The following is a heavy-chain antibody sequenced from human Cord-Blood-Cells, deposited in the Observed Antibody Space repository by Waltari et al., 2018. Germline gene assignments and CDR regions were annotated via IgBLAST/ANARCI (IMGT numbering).Heavy chain of an antibody. Sequence: QVQLVQSGAEVKKPGAAVQVSCKASGCTFTSYDLNWVRQATGQGLEWMGWMNPNSGNTGYAQKFQGRVTMTRNTSISTAYMELSSLRSEDTAVYYCARGRWVADAFDIWGQGTMVTVSS. D-gene: IGHD2-15*01. CDR2: MNPNSGNT. CDR3: ARGRWVADAFDI. V-gene: IGHV1-8*01. J-gene: IGHJ3*02. CDR1: GCTFTSYD.